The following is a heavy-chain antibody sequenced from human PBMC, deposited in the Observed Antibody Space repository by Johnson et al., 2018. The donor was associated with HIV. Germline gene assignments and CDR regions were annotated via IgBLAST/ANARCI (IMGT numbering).Heavy chain of an antibody. J-gene: IGHJ3*02. Sequence: QVQLVESGGGLVKPGGSLRVSCAASGFTFSNAWMSWVRQAPGKGLEWVAVISYDGSNKYYAESVKGRFTISRDNSKNNLYLQMNSLRAEDTAGYYCAKAMGVWLLAHAFDILGQGTMVTISS. D-gene: IGHD3-22*01. V-gene: IGHV3-30*18. CDR1: GFTFSNAW. CDR2: ISYDGSNK. CDR3: AKAMGVWLLAHAFDI.